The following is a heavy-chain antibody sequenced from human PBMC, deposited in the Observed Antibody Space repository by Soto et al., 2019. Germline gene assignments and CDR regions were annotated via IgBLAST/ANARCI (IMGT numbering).Heavy chain of an antibody. Sequence: PVKLSCTASGGANSNSSISWVRHSPGQGLEWMGGIIPVFGLVKYAQNFQGRVTITADESTNTAYMELSSLRPEDTAVYYCAGGRTVVGRRRADSGMDVWRHGTTVTVSS. J-gene: IGHJ6*02. D-gene: IGHD3-22*01. CDR2: IIPVFGLV. CDR1: GGANSNSS. CDR3: AGGRTVVGRRRADSGMDV. V-gene: IGHV1-69*13.